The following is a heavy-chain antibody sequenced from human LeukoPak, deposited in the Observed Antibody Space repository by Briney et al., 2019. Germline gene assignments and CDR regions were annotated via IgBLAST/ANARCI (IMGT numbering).Heavy chain of an antibody. CDR2: INWSGGST. D-gene: IGHD3-10*01. J-gene: IGHJ5*02. CDR1: GFTFDDYG. CDR3: AKHGSGSCQTRFDP. V-gene: IGHV3-20*04. Sequence: GGSLRLSCAASGFTFDDYGLSWVRQAPGKGLEWVSGINWSGGSTGYADSVKGRFTISRDNSKNTLYLQMNSLRAEDTAVYYCAKHGSGSCQTRFDPWGQGTLVTVSS.